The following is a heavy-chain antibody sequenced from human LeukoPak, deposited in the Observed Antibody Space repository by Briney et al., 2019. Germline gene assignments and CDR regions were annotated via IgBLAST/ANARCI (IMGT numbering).Heavy chain of an antibody. D-gene: IGHD2-2*01. V-gene: IGHV4-38-2*01. CDR2: VFHSGST. CDR3: ARSLSTAGIDY. J-gene: IGHJ4*02. CDR1: GYSISSGRY. Sequence: SETLSLTCAVSGYSISSGRYWGWIRPPPGKGLEWIGSVFHSGSTHYNPSLKSRVTISVDTSKNQFSLNLRSVTAADTAVYYCARSLSTAGIDYWGQGTLVTVSS.